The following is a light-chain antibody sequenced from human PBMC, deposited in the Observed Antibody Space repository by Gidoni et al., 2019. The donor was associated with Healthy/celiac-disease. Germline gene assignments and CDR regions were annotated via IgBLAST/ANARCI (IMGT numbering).Light chain of an antibody. Sequence: EIAMTQSPATLSVSPGERATLSCRASQSVSSNLAWYQQKPGQAPRLLIYGASTRATGIPARFSGSGSGTEFTLTISRLQSEDFAVYYCQQYNNWPLTFGGGTKVEIK. J-gene: IGKJ4*01. CDR1: QSVSSN. V-gene: IGKV3-15*01. CDR3: QQYNNWPLT. CDR2: GAS.